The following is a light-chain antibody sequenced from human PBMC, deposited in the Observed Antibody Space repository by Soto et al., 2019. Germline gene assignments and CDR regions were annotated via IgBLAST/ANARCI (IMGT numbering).Light chain of an antibody. J-gene: IGLJ1*01. CDR2: EVT. Sequence: QSALTQPRSVSGSPGQSITISCTGTSSDIGSYDYVSWYQQHPGKAPNLIIYEVTDRPSGVSNRFSGSKSGNTASLTISGLQAEDEADYYCSSFTSTSTRLFGSGTKLTVL. V-gene: IGLV2-14*01. CDR1: SSDIGSYDY. CDR3: SSFTSTSTRL.